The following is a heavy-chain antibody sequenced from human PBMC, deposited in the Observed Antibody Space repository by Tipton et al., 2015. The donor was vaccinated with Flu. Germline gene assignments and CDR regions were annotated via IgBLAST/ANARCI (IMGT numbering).Heavy chain of an antibody. CDR3: ARSWIFGVVIIRSGFDP. D-gene: IGHD3-3*01. Sequence: TLSLTCAVYGGSFSGYYWSWIRQPPGKGLEWIGEINHSGSTNYNPSLKSRVTISVDTSKNQFSLKLSSVTAADTAVYYCARSWIFGVVIIRSGFDPWGQGTLVTVSS. V-gene: IGHV4-34*01. CDR1: GGSFSGYY. J-gene: IGHJ5*02. CDR2: INHSGST.